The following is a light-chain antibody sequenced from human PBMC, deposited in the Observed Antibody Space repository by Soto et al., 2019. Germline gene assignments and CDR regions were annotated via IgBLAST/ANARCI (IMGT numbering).Light chain of an antibody. V-gene: IGLV1-40*01. CDR2: ANS. CDR1: SSNIGAGYD. J-gene: IGLJ3*02. CDR3: QSYDSSLSRSV. Sequence: QSVLTQPPSVSGAPGQRVTISCTGSSSNIGAGYDFQWYQQLPGTAPKLLIYANSNRPSGVPDRFSGSKSGTSASLAITGLQAEDEADYYCQSYDSSLSRSVFGGGTKLTVL.